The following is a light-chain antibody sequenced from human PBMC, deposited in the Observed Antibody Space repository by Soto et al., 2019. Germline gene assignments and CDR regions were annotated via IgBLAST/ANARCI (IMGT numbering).Light chain of an antibody. J-gene: IGLJ2*01. V-gene: IGLV2-14*03. CDR2: DVS. CDR1: SSDVGNYND. Sequence: QSALTQPASVSGSPGQSITITCTGTSSDVGNYNDVSWYKQHSGKAPKLMIYDVSYRTSGASNRFSGFKSGNTASLTISGLQAEDEGDYYCSSYTSSSTVLFGGGTKLTVL. CDR3: SSYTSSSTVL.